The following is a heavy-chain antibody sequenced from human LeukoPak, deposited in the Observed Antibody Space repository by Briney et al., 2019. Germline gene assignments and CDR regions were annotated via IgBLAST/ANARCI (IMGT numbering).Heavy chain of an antibody. J-gene: IGHJ4*02. Sequence: SETLSLTCTVSGASVSSASYWTWIRQPPGKGVEWIAHIYNGVNTNYNPSLKSRVTISVDTSKNQFSLRLSSVTAADTAIYYCARDKRGSYADYWGQGTLVTVSS. CDR1: GASVSSASY. CDR2: IYNGVNT. D-gene: IGHD3-16*01. CDR3: ARDKRGSYADY. V-gene: IGHV4-61*01.